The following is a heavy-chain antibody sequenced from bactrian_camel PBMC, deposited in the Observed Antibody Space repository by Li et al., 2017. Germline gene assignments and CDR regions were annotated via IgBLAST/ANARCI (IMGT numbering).Heavy chain of an antibody. V-gene: IGHV3S40*01. CDR1: GFIFGDYT. Sequence: VQLVESGGGLVQPGGSLRVSCVGTGFIFGDYTITWVRQAPGKALERISDINSSGGNRNYADSVKGRFISSRDNSKNTVYLQMYSLEPDDTAVYYCARDSVVAGSDNYWGQGTQVTVS. CDR2: INSSGGNR. J-gene: IGHJ4*01. D-gene: IGHD6*01. CDR3: ARDSVVAGSDNY.